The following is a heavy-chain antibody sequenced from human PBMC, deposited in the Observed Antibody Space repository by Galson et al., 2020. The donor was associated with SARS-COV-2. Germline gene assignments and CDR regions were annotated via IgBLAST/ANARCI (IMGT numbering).Heavy chain of an antibody. CDR3: ARDTAYCSGGSCYRDYYYGMDV. D-gene: IGHD2-15*01. CDR2: IWYDGSNK. J-gene: IGHJ6*02. Sequence: GESLKISCAASGFNFSSYGMHWVRQAPGKGLEWVAGIWYDGSNKYYADSVKGRFTISRDNSKNTLYLQMNSLRAEDTAVYYCARDTAYCSGGSCYRDYYYGMDVWGQGTTVTVSS. CDR1: GFNFSSYG. V-gene: IGHV3-33*01.